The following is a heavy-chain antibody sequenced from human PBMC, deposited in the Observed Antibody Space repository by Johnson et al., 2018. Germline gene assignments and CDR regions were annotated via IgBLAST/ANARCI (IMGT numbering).Heavy chain of an antibody. J-gene: IGHJ3*02. CDR2: IYHGGST. D-gene: IGHD2/OR15-2a*01. CDR1: GGSIRSGGYS. V-gene: IGHV4-30-2*01. CDR3: ARESFSITAGNDGFVI. Sequence: QVQLQESGSGLVKPSQTLSLTCAVSGGSIRSGGYSWSWIRQPPGKGLEWIGYIYHGGSTYYNPSLKRRVTISLGASKNQFSLKLSSVTAADTVVYYCARESFSITAGNDGFVIWGQGTMVTVSS.